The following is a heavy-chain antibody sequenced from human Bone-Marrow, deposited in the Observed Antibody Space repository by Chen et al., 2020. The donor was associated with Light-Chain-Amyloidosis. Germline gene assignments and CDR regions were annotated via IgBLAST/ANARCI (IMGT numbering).Heavy chain of an antibody. CDR2: ISYDGSNK. D-gene: IGHD6-19*01. CDR1: GFTFSSYG. Sequence: QVQLVESGGGVVQPGRSLRLSCAASGFTFSSYGMHWVRQAPGKGLEWVAVISYDGSNKYYAGSVKGRFTISRDNSKNTLYLQMNSLRAEDTAVYYCAKDPGRYSSGWYFWGQGTLVTVSS. J-gene: IGHJ4*02. CDR3: AKDPGRYSSGWYF. V-gene: IGHV3-30*18.